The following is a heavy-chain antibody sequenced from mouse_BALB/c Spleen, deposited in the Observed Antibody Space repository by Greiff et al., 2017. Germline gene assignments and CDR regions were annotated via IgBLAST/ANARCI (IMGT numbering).Heavy chain of an antibody. CDR1: GYTFTSYW. Sequence: VQLQQSGAELVRPGASVKLSCKASGYTFTSYWINWVKQRPGQGLEWIGNIYPSDSYTNYNQKFKDKATLTVDKSSSTAYMQLSSPTSEDSAVYYCTRSEGFDYWGQGTTLTVSS. CDR3: TRSEGFDY. CDR2: IYPSDSYT. J-gene: IGHJ2*01. V-gene: IGHV1-69*02.